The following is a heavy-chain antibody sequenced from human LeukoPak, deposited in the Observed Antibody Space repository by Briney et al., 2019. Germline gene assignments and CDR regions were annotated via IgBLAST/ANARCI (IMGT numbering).Heavy chain of an antibody. CDR3: ARRKGMADFGSAYYPLEH. V-gene: IGHV3-20*04. Sequence: GGSLRLSCEVSGFTFDDYGMNWVRQRPGKGLEWVCDINWNGGSTSYAASVRGRFTVSRDTARKLLYLQMTSLGVGGTPLYYCARRKGMADFGSAYYPLEHWGQGTLITVS. CDR2: INWNGGST. J-gene: IGHJ5*02. CDR1: GFTFDDYG. D-gene: IGHD3-3*01.